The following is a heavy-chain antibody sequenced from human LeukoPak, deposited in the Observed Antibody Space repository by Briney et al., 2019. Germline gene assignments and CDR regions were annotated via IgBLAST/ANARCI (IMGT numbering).Heavy chain of an antibody. V-gene: IGHV1-18*01. D-gene: IGHD3-22*01. CDR1: GYTFSSYE. CDR2: ISTKYGKT. Sequence: ASVKVSCKASGYTFSSYEISWVRQGPGQGLEWMGLISTKYGKTRHSQKFQGRLSMTADTSTRVVYLELRSLTSDDTAFYFCARNYYYDSASHYTDSWGQGTLVTVSS. CDR3: ARNYYYDSASHYTDS. J-gene: IGHJ4*02.